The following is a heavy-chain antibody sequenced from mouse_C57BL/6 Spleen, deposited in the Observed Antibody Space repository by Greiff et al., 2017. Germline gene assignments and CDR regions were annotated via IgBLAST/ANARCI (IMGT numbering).Heavy chain of an antibody. Sequence: EVQVVESGGDLVKPGGSLKLSCAASGFTFSSYGMSWVRQTPGKRLEWVATISSGGSYTYYPDSVKGRFTISRDNAKNTLYMQLSSLKSEDTAMYYCARPSSYNDYFDYWGQGTTLTVSS. CDR1: GFTFSSYG. V-gene: IGHV5-6*01. CDR3: ARPSSYNDYFDY. D-gene: IGHD1-1*01. J-gene: IGHJ2*01. CDR2: ISSGGSYT.